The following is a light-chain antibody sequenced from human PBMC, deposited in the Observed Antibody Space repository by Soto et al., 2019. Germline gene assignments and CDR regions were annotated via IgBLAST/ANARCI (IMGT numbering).Light chain of an antibody. CDR2: GAS. J-gene: IGKJ1*01. CDR1: QSISDT. CDR3: QQYDNWPWT. Sequence: EIVMTQSPATLSVSPGGRATLSCRASQSISDTLAWYQQKPGQAPRLLIYGASRRATGFPARFSGSGSGTDFTMTISRLQSEDFAVYYGQQYDNWPWTFGQGTKVEI. V-gene: IGKV3-15*01.